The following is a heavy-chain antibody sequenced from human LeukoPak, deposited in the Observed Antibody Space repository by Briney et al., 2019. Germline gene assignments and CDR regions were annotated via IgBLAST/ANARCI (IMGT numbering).Heavy chain of an antibody. CDR2: FSSGRTI. J-gene: IGHJ4*02. V-gene: IGHV3-11*01. CDR3: ATYGSGSYSYFDN. D-gene: IGHD3-10*01. CDR1: GFTFDNYG. Sequence: GGSLRLSCTASGFTFDNYGMSWVRQTPGKGLEWVSYFSSGRTISYADSVKGRFTISRDNAKNSLYLQMNSLRAEDTAVYYCATYGSGSYSYFDNWGQGTLVTVSS.